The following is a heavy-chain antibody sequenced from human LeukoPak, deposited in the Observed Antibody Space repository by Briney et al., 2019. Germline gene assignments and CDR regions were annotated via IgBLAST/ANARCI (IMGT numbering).Heavy chain of an antibody. CDR2: ISYDGSNK. Sequence: GRSLRLSCAASGFTFSSYAMHWVRQAPGKGLEWVAVISYDGSNKYYADSVKGRFTISRDNSKNTLYLQMNSLRAEDTAVYYCAREMYYYDSSGYPRGFDYWGQGTLVTVSS. J-gene: IGHJ4*02. D-gene: IGHD3-22*01. CDR1: GFTFSSYA. V-gene: IGHV3-30*14. CDR3: AREMYYYDSSGYPRGFDY.